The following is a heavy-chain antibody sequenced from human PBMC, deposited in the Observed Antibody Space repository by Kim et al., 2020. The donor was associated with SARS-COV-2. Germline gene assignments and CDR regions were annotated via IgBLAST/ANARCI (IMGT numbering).Heavy chain of an antibody. Sequence: PSFQGQVTISADKSISTAYLQWSSLKASDTAMYYCASSIAVAGFDAFDIWGQGTMVTVSS. J-gene: IGHJ3*02. V-gene: IGHV5-51*01. D-gene: IGHD6-19*01. CDR3: ASSIAVAGFDAFDI.